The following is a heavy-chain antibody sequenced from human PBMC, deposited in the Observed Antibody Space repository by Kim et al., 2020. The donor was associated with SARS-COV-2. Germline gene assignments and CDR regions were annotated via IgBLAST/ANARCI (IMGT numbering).Heavy chain of an antibody. D-gene: IGHD2-2*02. CDR1: GFTFSSYA. Sequence: GGSLRLSCAASGFTFSSYAMHWVRQAPGKGLEWVAVISYDGSNKYYADSVKGRFTISRDNSKNTLYLQMNSLRAEDTAVYYCARTQYHGGYCSSTSCYTAYYYSGMDVWGQGTTVTVSS. V-gene: IGHV3-30-3*01. CDR2: ISYDGSNK. CDR3: ARTQYHGGYCSSTSCYTAYYYSGMDV. J-gene: IGHJ6*02.